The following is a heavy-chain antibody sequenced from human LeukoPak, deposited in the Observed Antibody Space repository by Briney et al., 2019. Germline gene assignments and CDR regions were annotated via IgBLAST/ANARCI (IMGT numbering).Heavy chain of an antibody. CDR3: ARDIAYAFDI. V-gene: IGHV3-48*03. J-gene: IGHJ3*02. D-gene: IGHD3-16*02. CDR2: ISSSTTI. CDR1: GFTFSSYE. Sequence: GGSLRLSCAASGFTFSSYEMNWVRQAPGKGLEWVSYISSSTTIYYADSVKGRFTISRDNAKNSLYLQMNSLRDEDTAVYYCARDIAYAFDIWGQGTMVTVSS.